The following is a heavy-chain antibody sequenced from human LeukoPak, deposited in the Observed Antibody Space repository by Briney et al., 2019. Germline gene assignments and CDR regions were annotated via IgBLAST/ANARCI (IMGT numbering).Heavy chain of an antibody. J-gene: IGHJ4*02. V-gene: IGHV4-38-2*02. Sequence: SETLSLTCTVSGYSISSGYYWGWIRQPPGKGLEWIGSIYFSGGTYYNASLKSRVTISVDTSKNQFSLKLSSVTAADTAVNYCARQTGSGLFSLPGGQGTLVTVSS. CDR2: IYFSGGT. CDR3: ARQTGSGLFSLP. D-gene: IGHD3-10*01. CDR1: GYSISSGYY.